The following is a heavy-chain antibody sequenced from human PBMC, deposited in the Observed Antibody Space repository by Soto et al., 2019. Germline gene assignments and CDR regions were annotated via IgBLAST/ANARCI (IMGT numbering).Heavy chain of an antibody. V-gene: IGHV3-74*01. CDR1: GLSISGYW. CDR2: INSDGRST. J-gene: IGHJ5*02. Sequence: GGSLRLSCAASGLSISGYWMHWVRQTPGKGLMWVSRINSDGRSTSYADSVKGRFTISRDDVKNTLYLEMNSLRVEDTAVYYCARDPDWGGYSWFGPWGQGTLVTVSS. D-gene: IGHD7-27*01. CDR3: ARDPDWGGYSWFGP.